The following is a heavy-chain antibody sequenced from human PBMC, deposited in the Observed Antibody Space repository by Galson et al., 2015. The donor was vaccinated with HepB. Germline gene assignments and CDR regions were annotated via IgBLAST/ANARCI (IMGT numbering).Heavy chain of an antibody. CDR1: GFTFSSYW. V-gene: IGHV3-74*01. J-gene: IGHJ6*02. CDR3: ASLVHDFWSGYYTGGLEYYYYGMDV. CDR2: INSDGSST. D-gene: IGHD3-3*01. Sequence: SLRLSCAASGFTFSSYWMHWVRQAPGKGLVWVSRINSDGSSTSYADSVKGRFTISRDNAKNTLYLQMNSLRAEDTAVYYCASLVHDFWSGYYTGGLEYYYYGMDVWGQGTTVTVSS.